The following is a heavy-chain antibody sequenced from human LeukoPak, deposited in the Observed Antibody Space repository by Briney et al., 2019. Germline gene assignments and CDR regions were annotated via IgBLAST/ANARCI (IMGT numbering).Heavy chain of an antibody. CDR3: ARRYFSGGSCYPDY. Sequence: SETLSLTCTVSGDSISSYSWSWIRQPPGKGLEWIGYIYYSGSTNYNPSLKSRVTISVDTSKNQFSLKLSSVTTADTAVYYCARRYFSGGSCYPDYWGQGTLVTVSS. J-gene: IGHJ4*02. D-gene: IGHD2-15*01. CDR2: IYYSGST. CDR1: GDSISSYS. V-gene: IGHV4-59*08.